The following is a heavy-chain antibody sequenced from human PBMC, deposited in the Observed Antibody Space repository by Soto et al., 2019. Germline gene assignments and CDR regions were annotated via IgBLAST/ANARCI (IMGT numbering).Heavy chain of an antibody. Sequence: EVQLVESGGGLVQPGGSLRLSCAASGFTVSSNYMSWVRQAPVEWLEWGSVIFSGGNTYYADSVKGRFTISRDNSKNTLYLQMNSVRSDDTAVYYCARDVRDNSGYPEYYFDYWGQGTLVTVPS. CDR3: ARDVRDNSGYPEYYFDY. CDR1: GFTVSSNY. V-gene: IGHV3-66*01. CDR2: IFSGGNT. J-gene: IGHJ4*02. D-gene: IGHD3-22*01.